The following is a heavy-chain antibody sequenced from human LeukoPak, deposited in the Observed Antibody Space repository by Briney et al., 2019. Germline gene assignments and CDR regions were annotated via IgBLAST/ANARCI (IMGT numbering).Heavy chain of an antibody. D-gene: IGHD6-19*01. J-gene: IGHJ4*02. CDR3: TGQYSSGWYYFDY. Sequence: GGSLRLSCAASGFNFSGSAMHWVRPASRKGLEWVGRIRSKANSYATAYAASVKGRFTISRDDSKNTAYLQMNSLETEDTPVYYCTGQYSSGWYYFDYWGQGTLVTVSS. V-gene: IGHV3-73*01. CDR1: GFNFSGSA. CDR2: IRSKANSYAT.